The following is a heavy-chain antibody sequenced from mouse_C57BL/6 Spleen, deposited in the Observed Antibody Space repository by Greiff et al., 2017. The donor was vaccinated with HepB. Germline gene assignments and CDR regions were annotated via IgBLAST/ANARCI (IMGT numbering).Heavy chain of an antibody. V-gene: IGHV14-4*01. Sequence: VQLQQSGAELVRPGASVKLSCTASGFNIKDDYMHWVKQRPEQGLEWIGWIDPENGDTEYASKFQGKATITADTSSNTAYLQLSSLTSEDTAVYYCTTDYYDYDGGSYWGQGTLVTVSA. CDR3: TTDYYDYDGGSY. CDR2: IDPENGDT. J-gene: IGHJ3*01. CDR1: GFNIKDDY. D-gene: IGHD2-4*01.